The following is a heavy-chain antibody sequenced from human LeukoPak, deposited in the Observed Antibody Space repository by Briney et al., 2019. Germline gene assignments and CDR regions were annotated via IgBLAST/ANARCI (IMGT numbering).Heavy chain of an antibody. J-gene: IGHJ5*02. CDR3: ARASPYYDFWSGYWNNWFDP. Sequence: SVKVSCKASGGTFSSYAISWVRQAPGQGLEWMGGIIPIFGTANYAQKFQGRVTITTDESTSTAYMELSSLRSEDTAVYYCARASPYYDFWSGYWNNWFDPWGQGTLVTVSS. CDR2: IIPIFGTA. D-gene: IGHD3-3*01. CDR1: GGTFSSYA. V-gene: IGHV1-69*05.